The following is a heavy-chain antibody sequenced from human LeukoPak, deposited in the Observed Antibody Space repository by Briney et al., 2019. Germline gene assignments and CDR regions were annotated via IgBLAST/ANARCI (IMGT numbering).Heavy chain of an antibody. Sequence: GGSLRLSCAPFGFIVSSNYMKWVRQAPGKGLEWVATIYSGGHTYHADSVKGRFTISRDNSKNTLYLQMNSLRAEDTAVYYCAKDQITMIVVVMNAFDIWGQGTMVTVSS. J-gene: IGHJ3*02. CDR2: IYSGGHT. CDR3: AKDQITMIVVVMNAFDI. CDR1: GFIVSSNY. V-gene: IGHV3-66*01. D-gene: IGHD3-22*01.